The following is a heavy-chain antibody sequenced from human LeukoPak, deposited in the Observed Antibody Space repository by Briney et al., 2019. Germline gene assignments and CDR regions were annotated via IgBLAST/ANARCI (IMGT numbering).Heavy chain of an antibody. CDR2: INSDGSST. J-gene: IGHJ4*02. D-gene: IGHD5-12*01. Sequence: GGSLRLSCAASGFTFSSYWMHWVRQAPGKGLVWVSRINSDGSSTSYADSVKGRFTISRDNAKNTLYLQMNSLRAEDTAVYYCALIVAGRPIDSWGQGTLVTVSS. V-gene: IGHV3-74*01. CDR3: ALIVAGRPIDS. CDR1: GFTFSSYW.